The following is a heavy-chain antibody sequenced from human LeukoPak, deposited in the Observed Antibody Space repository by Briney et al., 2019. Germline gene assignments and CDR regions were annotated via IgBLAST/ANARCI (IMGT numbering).Heavy chain of an antibody. CDR3: AKDRVDYYGSGSSFDY. J-gene: IGHJ4*02. CDR2: IRYDESNK. Sequence: GGSLRLSCAASGFTFSTYGMHWVRQAPGKGLEWVAFIRYDESNKYYADSVKGRFTISRDNSKNTVYLQMNSLRAEDTAVYYCAKDRVDYYGSGSSFDYWGQGTLVTASS. CDR1: GFTFSTYG. V-gene: IGHV3-30*02. D-gene: IGHD3-10*01.